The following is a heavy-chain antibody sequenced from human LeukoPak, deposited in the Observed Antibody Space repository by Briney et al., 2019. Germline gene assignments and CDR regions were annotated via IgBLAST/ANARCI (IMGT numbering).Heavy chain of an antibody. J-gene: IGHJ4*02. Sequence: PSETLSLTCAVYGGSFSGYYWSWIRQPPGKGLEWIGEINHSGSTNYNPSLKSRVTMSVDTSKNQFSLKLSSVTAADTAVYYCARDLYYGALGPYFDYWGQGTLVTVSS. D-gene: IGHD4-17*01. CDR1: GGSFSGYY. CDR3: ARDLYYGALGPYFDY. V-gene: IGHV4-34*01. CDR2: INHSGST.